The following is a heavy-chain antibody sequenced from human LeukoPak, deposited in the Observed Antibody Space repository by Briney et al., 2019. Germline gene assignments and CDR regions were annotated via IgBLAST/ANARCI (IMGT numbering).Heavy chain of an antibody. CDR3: RATRDYDFWSGYYRPHVDYGMDV. Sequence: SETLSLTCTVSGGSISSYYWSWIRQPAGKGLEWIGRIYTSGSANYNPSLKSRVTMSVDTSENQFSLKLSSVTAADTAVYYCRATRDYDFWSGYYRPHVDYGMDVWGQGTTVTVSS. CDR1: GGSISSYY. CDR2: IYTSGSA. J-gene: IGHJ6*02. V-gene: IGHV4-4*07. D-gene: IGHD3-3*01.